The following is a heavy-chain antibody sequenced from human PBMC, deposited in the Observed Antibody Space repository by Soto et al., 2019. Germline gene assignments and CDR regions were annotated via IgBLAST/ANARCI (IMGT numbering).Heavy chain of an antibody. D-gene: IGHD2-15*01. V-gene: IGHV3-23*01. CDR2: ISGSGGST. CDR1: GCNFSSYG. Sequence: PVGSLRRSGAAAGCNFSSYGMSWVRQEPGKGLEWVSAISGSGGSTYYADSVKGRFTISRDNSKNTLYLQMNSLRAEDTAVYYCARDDVLCDGGRCYGVPLDVWGKGTTVTVSS. CDR3: ARDDVLCDGGRCYGVPLDV. J-gene: IGHJ6*04.